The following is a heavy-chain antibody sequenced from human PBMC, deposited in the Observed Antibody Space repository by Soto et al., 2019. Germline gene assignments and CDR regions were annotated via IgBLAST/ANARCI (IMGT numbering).Heavy chain of an antibody. J-gene: IGHJ5*02. Sequence: GGSLGLSCAASGFTFSIYDMRWVRQAPGKGLEWVSATSSSGDNTHYADSMKGRFTTSRDNPKNTLYLQMKSLRAEDTAVYYCAKESGLRFTNWFDPWGQGTLVTVSS. V-gene: IGHV3-23*01. CDR1: GFTFSIYD. CDR3: AKESGLRFTNWFDP. CDR2: TSSSGDNT. D-gene: IGHD5-12*01.